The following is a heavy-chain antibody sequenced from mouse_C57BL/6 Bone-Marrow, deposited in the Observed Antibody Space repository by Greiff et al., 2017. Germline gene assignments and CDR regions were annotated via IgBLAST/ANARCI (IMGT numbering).Heavy chain of an antibody. Sequence: EVQLQESGAELVRPGASVKLSCTASGFTIKDYYMHWVKQRPEQGLEWIGRIDPEDGDTAYDPKFQGKATMTADTSSNTAYLQLSSLTSEDTAVYYCTTGGITTVVAGNWGQGTTLTVSS. CDR1: GFTIKDYY. CDR2: IDPEDGDT. V-gene: IGHV14-1*01. J-gene: IGHJ2*01. CDR3: TTGGITTVVAGN. D-gene: IGHD1-1*01.